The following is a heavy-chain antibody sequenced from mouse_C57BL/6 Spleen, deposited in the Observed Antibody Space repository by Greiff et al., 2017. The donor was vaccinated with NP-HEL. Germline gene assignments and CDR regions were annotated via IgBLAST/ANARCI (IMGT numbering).Heavy chain of an antibody. D-gene: IGHD2-4*01. Sequence: EVHLQQSGTVLARPGASVKMSCKTSGYTFTSYWMHWVKQRPGQGLEWIGAIYPGNSDTSYNQKFKGKAKLTAVTSASTAYMELSSLTNEDSAVYYCTTHYDYDVGFAYWGQGTLVTVSA. CDR3: TTHYDYDVGFAY. J-gene: IGHJ3*01. CDR2: IYPGNSDT. CDR1: GYTFTSYW. V-gene: IGHV1-5*01.